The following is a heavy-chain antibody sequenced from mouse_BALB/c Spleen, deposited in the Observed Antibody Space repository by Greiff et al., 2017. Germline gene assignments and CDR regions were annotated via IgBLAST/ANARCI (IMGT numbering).Heavy chain of an antibody. CDR1: GYTFTSYT. V-gene: IGHV1-4*01. J-gene: IGHJ2*01. D-gene: IGHD1-1*01. CDR3: ARETITSVVEDY. Sequence: QVQLQQSGAELARPGASVKMSCKASGYTFTSYTMHWVNQRPGQGLEWIGYINPSSGYTNYNQKFKDKATLTADKSSSTAYMQLSSLTSEDSAVYYCARETITSVVEDYWGQGTTLTVSS. CDR2: INPSSGYT.